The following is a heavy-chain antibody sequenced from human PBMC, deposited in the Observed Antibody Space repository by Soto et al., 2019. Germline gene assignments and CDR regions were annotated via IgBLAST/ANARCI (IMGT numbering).Heavy chain of an antibody. CDR2: IYHSGGT. D-gene: IGHD3-22*01. Sequence: QLQLQESGSGLVKPSQTLSLTCAVSGDSISSGGYSWNWIRQPPGKGREGIGYIYHSGGTDYKPSLKSRVTITVDSSNHQFSLKLSSVTAADKAVYYCTRDSRSGYYLDYWGQGTLVTVSS. CDR1: GDSISSGGYS. CDR3: TRDSRSGYYLDY. V-gene: IGHV4-30-2*01. J-gene: IGHJ4*02.